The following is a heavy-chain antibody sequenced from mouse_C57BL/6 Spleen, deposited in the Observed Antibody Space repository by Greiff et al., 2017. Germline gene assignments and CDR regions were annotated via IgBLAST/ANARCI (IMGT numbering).Heavy chain of an antibody. V-gene: IGHV1-53*01. CDR3: ASPHGSGYVAWFAY. CDR1: GYTFTSYW. Sequence: QVQLQQPGTELVKPGASVKLSCKASGYTFTSYWMHWVKQRPGQGLEWIGNINPSKGGTNYNEKFKSKATLTVDKSSSTAYMQLSSLTSEDSAVYYCASPHGSGYVAWFAYWGQGTLVTVSA. J-gene: IGHJ3*01. CDR2: INPSKGGT. D-gene: IGHD3-2*02.